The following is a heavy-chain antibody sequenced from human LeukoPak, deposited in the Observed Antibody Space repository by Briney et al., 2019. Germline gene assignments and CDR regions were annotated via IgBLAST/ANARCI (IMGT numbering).Heavy chain of an antibody. CDR1: GFTFSSYE. CDR2: ISSSGSTI. D-gene: IGHD6-13*01. J-gene: IGHJ4*02. CDR3: ARGDSSWEVDY. V-gene: IGHV3-48*03. Sequence: GGSLRLSCAASGFTFSSYEMNWVRQAPGKGLEWVSYISSSGSTIYYADSVKGRFTISRDNAKNSLYLQMNSLRAEDTAVYYCARGDSSWEVDYWGQGTLVTVSS.